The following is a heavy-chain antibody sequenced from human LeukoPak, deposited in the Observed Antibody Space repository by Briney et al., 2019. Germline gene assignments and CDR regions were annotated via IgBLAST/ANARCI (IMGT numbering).Heavy chain of an antibody. D-gene: IGHD3-9*01. CDR3: ARDAILRYFDWLFGGPFDY. J-gene: IGHJ4*02. V-gene: IGHV1-69*06. CDR1: GGTFSSYA. Sequence: SEKVSCKASGGTFSSYAISWVRQAPGQGLEWMGGIIPIFGTANYAQKFQARLPITADKSTSPAYMELSSLRYEDTAMYYCARDAILRYFDWLFGGPFDYWGQGTLVTVSS. CDR2: IIPIFGTA.